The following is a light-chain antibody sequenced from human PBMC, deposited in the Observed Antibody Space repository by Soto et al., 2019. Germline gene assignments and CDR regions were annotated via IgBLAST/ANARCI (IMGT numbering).Light chain of an antibody. J-gene: IGLJ1*01. CDR2: EVF. V-gene: IGLV2-14*01. CDR3: SSYTTTNTLYV. Sequence: QSVLTQPASVPGSPGQSITIPCTGTNSDVGAYNYVSWYQHHPGKAPKLMIYEVFIRPSGVSSRFSGSKSGSTASLTISGLQAEDEADYYCSSYTTTNTLYVFGTGTKVTVL. CDR1: NSDVGAYNY.